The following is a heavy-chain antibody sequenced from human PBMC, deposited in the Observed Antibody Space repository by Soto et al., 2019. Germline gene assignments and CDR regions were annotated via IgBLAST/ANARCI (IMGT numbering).Heavy chain of an antibody. CDR3: ARGPEAADY. CDR1: GGSFSGYY. V-gene: IGHV4-34*01. CDR2: INHSGST. J-gene: IGHJ4*02. Sequence: SETLSLTCAVYGGSFSGYYWSWIRQPPGKGLEWIGEINHSGSTNYNPSLKSRVTISVDTSKNQFSLKLSSVTAADTAVYYCARGPEAADYWGQGTLVTVSS.